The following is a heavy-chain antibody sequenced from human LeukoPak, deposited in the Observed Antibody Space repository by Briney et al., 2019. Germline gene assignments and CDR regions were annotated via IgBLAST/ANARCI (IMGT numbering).Heavy chain of an antibody. CDR1: GGSMSSYY. Sequence: SETLSLTCTVSGGSMSSYYWNWIRQPPGKGLEWIGYIYYSGSTNYNPSLKSRVTISVDTSKNQFSLKLSSVTAADTAVYYCATRYYGSGSYYNVEGMDVWGQGTTVTVSS. D-gene: IGHD3-10*01. J-gene: IGHJ6*02. CDR3: ATRYYGSGSYYNVEGMDV. V-gene: IGHV4-59*01. CDR2: IYYSGST.